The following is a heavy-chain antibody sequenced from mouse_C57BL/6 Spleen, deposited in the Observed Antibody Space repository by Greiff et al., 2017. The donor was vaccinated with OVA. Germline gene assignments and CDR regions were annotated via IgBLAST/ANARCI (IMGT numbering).Heavy chain of an antibody. CDR1: GYTFTDYY. CDR3: ASPFITTVVATDAMDY. V-gene: IGHV1-26*01. J-gene: IGHJ4*01. Sequence: VQLQQSGPELVKPGASVKISCKASGYTFTDYYMNWVKQSHGKSLEWIGDINPNNGGTSYNQKFKGKATLTVDKSSSTAYMELRSLTSEDSAVYYCASPFITTVVATDAMDYWGQGTSVTVSS. CDR2: INPNNGGT. D-gene: IGHD1-1*01.